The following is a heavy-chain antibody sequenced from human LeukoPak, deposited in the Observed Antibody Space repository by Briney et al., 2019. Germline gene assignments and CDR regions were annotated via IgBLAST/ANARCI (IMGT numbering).Heavy chain of an antibody. Sequence: GASVKVSCKASGYTFTSNYMHWVRQAPGQGLEWMGMINPGGGSTSYAQKFQGRVTVTRDTSTSTVYMDLSSLRSEDTAVYYCARDRENWNSAGLDYWGQGTLVTVSS. CDR3: ARDRENWNSAGLDY. CDR2: INPGGGST. CDR1: GYTFTSNY. D-gene: IGHD1-7*01. J-gene: IGHJ4*02. V-gene: IGHV1-46*01.